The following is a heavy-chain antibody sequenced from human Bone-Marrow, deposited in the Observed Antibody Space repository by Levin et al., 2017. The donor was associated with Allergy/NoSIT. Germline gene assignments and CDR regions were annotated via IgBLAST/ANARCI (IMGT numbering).Heavy chain of an antibody. D-gene: IGHD3-10*01. J-gene: IGHJ4*02. CDR2: INQDGSET. CDR3: ARDYYRKHDY. V-gene: IGHV3-7*01. CDR1: EFTFSTSW. Sequence: PSETLSLTCAASEFTFSTSWMTWVRQAAGKGLEWVATINQDGSETYYVDSVKGRFTISRDNAKNSLYLHMNSLRAEDTAVYYCARDYYRKHDYWGQGTLVTVSS.